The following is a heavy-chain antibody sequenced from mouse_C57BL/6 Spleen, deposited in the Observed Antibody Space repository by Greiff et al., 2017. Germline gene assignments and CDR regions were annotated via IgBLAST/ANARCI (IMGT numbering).Heavy chain of an antibody. Sequence: VQLQQSGPELVKPGASVKISCKASGYSFTGYYMNWVKQSPEKSLEWIGEITPSTGGTTYNQKVKAKATLTVDKSSSTAYMQLKSLTSEDSAVYYCARSDTTAFPYWYFDVWGTGTTVTVSS. J-gene: IGHJ1*03. CDR3: ARSDTTAFPYWYFDV. CDR1: GYSFTGYY. D-gene: IGHD1-2*01. CDR2: ITPSTGGT. V-gene: IGHV1-42*01.